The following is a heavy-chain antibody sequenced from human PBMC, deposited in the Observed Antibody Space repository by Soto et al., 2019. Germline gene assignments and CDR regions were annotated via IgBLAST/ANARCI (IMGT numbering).Heavy chain of an antibody. V-gene: IGHV4-34*01. CDR2: INHSGST. D-gene: IGHD4-17*01. CDR1: GGSFSGYY. J-gene: IGHJ3*02. CDR3: ARGATTGAHDAFDI. Sequence: SETLSLTCAVYGGSFSGYYWSWIRQPPGKGLECIGEINHSGSTNYNPSLKSRVTILVDTSKNQFSLKLSSVSAAYTAFYYCARGATTGAHDAFDIWGQGTMVT.